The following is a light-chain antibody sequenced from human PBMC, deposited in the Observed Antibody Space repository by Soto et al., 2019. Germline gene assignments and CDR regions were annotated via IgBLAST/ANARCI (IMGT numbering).Light chain of an antibody. V-gene: IGKV1-5*01. CDR1: QSIHSW. Sequence: DIQMTQSPSTLSAYVGDRVTITCRASQSIHSWLAWYQHKPGKAPKLLIYDASSLEGGVPSRFSGSGSGTEFTLTISSLQPDDFATYYCQQYKSYRTFGQGTKVDI. CDR3: QQYKSYRT. CDR2: DAS. J-gene: IGKJ1*01.